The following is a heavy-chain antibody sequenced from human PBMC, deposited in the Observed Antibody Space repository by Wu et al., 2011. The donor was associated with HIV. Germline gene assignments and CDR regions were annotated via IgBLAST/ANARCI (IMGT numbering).Heavy chain of an antibody. CDR2: IIPIFGSA. J-gene: IGHJ6*02. CDR1: GGTFSSYA. Sequence: QVQLVQSGAEVKKSGSSVKVSCKASGGTFSSYAINWVRQAPGQGLEWMGRIIPIFGSANYAQKFQGRVTITADKSTSTAYMELSSLRSEDTAVYYCARASGYNFLRLYYGMDVWGQGTTVSVSS. CDR3: ARASGYNFLRLYYGMDV. D-gene: IGHD5-12*01. V-gene: IGHV1-69*14.